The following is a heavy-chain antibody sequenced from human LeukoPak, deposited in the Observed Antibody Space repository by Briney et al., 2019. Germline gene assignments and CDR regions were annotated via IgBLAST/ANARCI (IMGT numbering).Heavy chain of an antibody. V-gene: IGHV4-59*01. Sequence: SETLSLTCTVSGGSISIYYRNWIRQPPGKGLEWIGSIYNSGSTTYNPSLKSRVTISGDTSKNQFSLKLSSVTAADTAVYYCTRDRELGFWGQGTLVTVSS. D-gene: IGHD1-26*01. CDR2: IYNSGST. CDR1: GGSISIYY. CDR3: TRDRELGF. J-gene: IGHJ4*02.